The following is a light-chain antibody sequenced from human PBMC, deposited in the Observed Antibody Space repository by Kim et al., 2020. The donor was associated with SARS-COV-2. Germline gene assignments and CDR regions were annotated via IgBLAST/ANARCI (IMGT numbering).Light chain of an antibody. CDR1: SGHSNYA. V-gene: IGLV4-69*02. CDR2: LNSDGSH. J-gene: IGLJ2*01. CDR3: QTWGTGIVV. Sequence: QPVLTQSPSASASLGASVKLTCTLSSGHSNYAIAWHQQQPEKGPRYLMRLNSDGSHSKGDGIPDRFSGSRSGAERYLTISSLQSEDEADYYCQTWGTGIVVFGGGTQLTVL.